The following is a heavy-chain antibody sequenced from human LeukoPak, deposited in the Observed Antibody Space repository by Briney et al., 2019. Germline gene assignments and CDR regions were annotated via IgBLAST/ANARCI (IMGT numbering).Heavy chain of an antibody. V-gene: IGHV3-11*04. Sequence: GGSLRLSCEASGFSFRNYFMSWIRQAPGKGVEWVSYITNSGRSTNYADAVKGRFTISRDNAKKSVYLEMTDLRAEDTAVYYCAREASGNYHVFDSWGQGTLVTVSS. CDR3: AREASGNYHVFDS. D-gene: IGHD1-26*01. J-gene: IGHJ4*02. CDR2: ITNSGRST. CDR1: GFSFRNYF.